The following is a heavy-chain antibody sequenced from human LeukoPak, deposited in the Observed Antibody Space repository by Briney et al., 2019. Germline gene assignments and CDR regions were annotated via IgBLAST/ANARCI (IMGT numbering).Heavy chain of an antibody. V-gene: IGHV3-74*01. CDR1: GFTFSDYW. CDR2: INTDGTST. Sequence: QSGGSLRLSCAASGFTFSDYWMNWVRQVPGKGLVWVARINTDGTSTNYADSVKGRFIISRDNANNTLDLQMNSLRDEDTAVYYCALILRISDFDYWGQGTLVTVSS. D-gene: IGHD3-3*01. CDR3: ALILRISDFDY. J-gene: IGHJ4*02.